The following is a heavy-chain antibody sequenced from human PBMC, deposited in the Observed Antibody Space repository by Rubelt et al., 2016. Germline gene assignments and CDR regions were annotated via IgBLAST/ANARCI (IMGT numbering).Heavy chain of an antibody. CDR3: ARVMGGSAVLFDD. D-gene: IGHD3-10*01. J-gene: IGHJ4*02. V-gene: IGHV3-48*03. Sequence: EVQLVESGGGLVQPGGSLRLSCAASGFTFSSYDMNWVRQAPGKGLEWVSYISSSGSTIKYADSVKGRFTISRDNAKNSLYLQMHSLRAEETAVYYCARVMGGSAVLFDDWGQGTLVTVSS. CDR2: ISSSGSTI. CDR1: GFTFSSYD.